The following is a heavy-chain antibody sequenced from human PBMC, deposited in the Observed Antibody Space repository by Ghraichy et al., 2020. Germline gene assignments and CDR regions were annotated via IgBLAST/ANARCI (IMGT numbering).Heavy chain of an antibody. J-gene: IGHJ5*02. D-gene: IGHD6-19*01. CDR2: INPNSGGT. V-gene: IGHV1-2*02. CDR1: GYTFTGYY. Sequence: ASVKVSCKASGYTFTGYYMHWVRQAPGQGLEWMGWINPNSGGTNYAQKFQGRVTMTRDTSISTAYMELSRLRSDDTAVYYCARAGSSGWYDPGRWFDPWGQGTLVTVSS. CDR3: ARAGSSGWYDPGRWFDP.